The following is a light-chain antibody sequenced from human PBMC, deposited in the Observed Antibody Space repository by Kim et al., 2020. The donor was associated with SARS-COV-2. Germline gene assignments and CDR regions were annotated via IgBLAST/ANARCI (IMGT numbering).Light chain of an antibody. V-gene: IGKV1-5*01. CDR1: QSISRL. J-gene: IGKJ1*01. CDR3: QQYKSYWT. Sequence: DIQMTQSPSTLSASVGDRVTITCRASQSISRLLAWYQQKPGKAPNLLIYDASSLEDGVPPRFGGSGSGTEFTLTISSLQPDDFATYYCQQYKSYWTFGQGTKVDIK. CDR2: DAS.